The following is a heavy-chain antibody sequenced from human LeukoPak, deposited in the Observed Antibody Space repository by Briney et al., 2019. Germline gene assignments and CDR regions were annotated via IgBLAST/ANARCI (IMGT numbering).Heavy chain of an antibody. CDR1: GGSVSSGRDY. CDR2: IYYSGST. CDR3: AREVYYDSSGYYFDYYFDY. J-gene: IGHJ4*02. Sequence: SETLSLTCTVSGGSVSSGRDYWSWIRQPPGKGLEWIGFIYYSGSTYYNPSLKSRVTISVDTSKNQFSLKLSSVTAADTAVYYCAREVYYDSSGYYFDYYFDYWGQGTLVTVSS. V-gene: IGHV4-61*01. D-gene: IGHD3-22*01.